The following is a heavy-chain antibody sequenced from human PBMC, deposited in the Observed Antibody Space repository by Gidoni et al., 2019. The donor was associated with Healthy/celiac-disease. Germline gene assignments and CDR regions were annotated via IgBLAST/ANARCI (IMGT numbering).Heavy chain of an antibody. D-gene: IGHD6-19*01. V-gene: IGHV3-23*01. CDR2: ISGSGGST. CDR1: GFTFSSYA. J-gene: IGHJ4*02. CDR3: AKDTRVAGNFDY. Sequence: EVQLLESGGGLVQPGGSLRLSCAASGFTFSSYAMSWVRQAPGKGLGWVSAISGSGGSTYYADSVKGRFTISRDNSKNTLYLQMNSLRAEDTAVYYCAKDTRVAGNFDYWGQGTLVTVSS.